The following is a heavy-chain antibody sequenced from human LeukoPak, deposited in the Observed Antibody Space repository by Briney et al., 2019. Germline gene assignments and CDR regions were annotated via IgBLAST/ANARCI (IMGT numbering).Heavy chain of an antibody. D-gene: IGHD3-9*01. Sequence: ASVKVSCKASGYTFTGYHVHWVRQAPGQGLEWMGWINPNSGGTNYAQKFQGWVTMTRDTSISTAYMELSRLRSDDTAVYYCARGGTSAKRYYDILTGYQNWFDPWGQGTLVTVSS. V-gene: IGHV1-2*04. J-gene: IGHJ5*02. CDR1: GYTFTGYH. CDR3: ARGGTSAKRYYDILTGYQNWFDP. CDR2: INPNSGGT.